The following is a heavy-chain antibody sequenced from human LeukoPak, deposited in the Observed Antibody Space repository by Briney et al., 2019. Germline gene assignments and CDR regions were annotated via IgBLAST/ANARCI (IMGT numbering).Heavy chain of an antibody. V-gene: IGHV5-51*01. J-gene: IGHJ4*02. D-gene: IGHD3-10*01. CDR2: IYPGDSDT. Sequence: GESLRISCKGSGYSFTSYWIGWVRQMPGKGLEWMGSIYPGDSDTRYSPSFPGQVTISADKSISTAYLQWSSLKASDTAMYYCARQAYGSGASNDYWGQGTLVTVSS. CDR1: GYSFTSYW. CDR3: ARQAYGSGASNDY.